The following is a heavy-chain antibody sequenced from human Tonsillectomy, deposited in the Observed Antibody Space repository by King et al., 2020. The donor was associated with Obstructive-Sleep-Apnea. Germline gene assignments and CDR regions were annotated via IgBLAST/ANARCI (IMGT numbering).Heavy chain of an antibody. CDR2: ISGSGGST. CDR3: AKMYSNHPEAPIDY. J-gene: IGHJ4*02. Sequence: VQLVESGGGLVQPGGSLRLSCAASGFTFSSYAMSWVRQAPGKGLEWVSAISGSGGSTYYADSVKGRFTISGDNSKNTLYLQMNTLRAEDTAVYYCAKMYSNHPEAPIDYWGQGTLVTVSS. D-gene: IGHD4-11*01. CDR1: GFTFSSYA. V-gene: IGHV3-23*04.